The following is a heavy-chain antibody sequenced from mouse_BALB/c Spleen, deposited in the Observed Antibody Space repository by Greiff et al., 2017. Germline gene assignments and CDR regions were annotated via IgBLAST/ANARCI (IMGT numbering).Heavy chain of an antibody. CDR3: ARGVNWDGAY. CDR2: IYPGDGDT. Sequence: VKLQQSGAELARPGASVKLSCKASGYTFTSYWMQWVKQRPGQGLEWIGAIYPGDGDTRYTQKFKGKATLTADKSSSTAYMQLSSLASEDSAVYYCARGVNWDGAYWGQGTLVTVSA. J-gene: IGHJ3*01. V-gene: IGHV1-87*01. CDR1: GYTFTSYW. D-gene: IGHD4-1*01.